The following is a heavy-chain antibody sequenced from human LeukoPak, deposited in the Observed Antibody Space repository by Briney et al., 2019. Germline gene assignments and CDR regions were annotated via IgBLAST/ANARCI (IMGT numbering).Heavy chain of an antibody. CDR3: ARGFGYSYGYPFDY. D-gene: IGHD5-18*01. Sequence: PSQTLSLTCTVSGGSISSGDYYWSWIRQPPGKGLEWIGYIYYSGSTYYNPSLKSRVTISVDTSKSQFSLKLSSVTAADTAVYYCARGFGYSYGYPFDYWGQGTLVTVSS. CDR2: IYYSGST. J-gene: IGHJ4*02. V-gene: IGHV4-30-4*08. CDR1: GGSISSGDYY.